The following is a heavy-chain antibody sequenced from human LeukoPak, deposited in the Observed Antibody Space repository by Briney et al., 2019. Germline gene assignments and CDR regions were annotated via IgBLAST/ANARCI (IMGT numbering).Heavy chain of an antibody. J-gene: IGHJ4*02. V-gene: IGHV3-7*03. CDR3: AKAPAAGYKPFDY. D-gene: IGHD6-13*01. CDR2: IRQDGGET. CDR1: GFSFSNFW. Sequence: PGGSLRLSCAGSGFSFSNFWMTWVRQAPGKGLEWVANIRQDGGETYYVDSVKGRFTISRDNSKNTLYLQMNSLRAEGTAVYYCAKAPAAGYKPFDYWGQGTLVTVSS.